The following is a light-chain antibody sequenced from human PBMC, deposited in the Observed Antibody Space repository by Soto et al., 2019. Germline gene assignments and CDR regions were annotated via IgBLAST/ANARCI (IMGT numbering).Light chain of an antibody. Sequence: DIQLTQSPSFLSASVGPRFTITCRASQGISNYLAWYQQKTGKAPNIMIHTASSLQTGVPSRFSGSGSGTEFTLTISSLQTEDFATYYCQQRHSYPITFGQGTRLEIK. CDR1: QGISNY. CDR3: QQRHSYPIT. J-gene: IGKJ5*01. CDR2: TAS. V-gene: IGKV1-9*01.